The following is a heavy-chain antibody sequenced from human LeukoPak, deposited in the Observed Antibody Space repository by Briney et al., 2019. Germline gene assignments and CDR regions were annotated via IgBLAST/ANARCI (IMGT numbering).Heavy chain of an antibody. D-gene: IGHD6-19*01. CDR3: ARDSALAQAVMFDY. Sequence: SETLSLTCTVSGYSISSGYYWCWNLQPPGKGLEWTGSLDHSGSTYYNPSLKSRITISVDTSKNQFSLKLSSVTAADTAVYYCARDSALAQAVMFDYWGQGTLVTVSS. J-gene: IGHJ4*02. CDR1: GYSISSGYY. CDR2: LDHSGST. V-gene: IGHV4-38-2*02.